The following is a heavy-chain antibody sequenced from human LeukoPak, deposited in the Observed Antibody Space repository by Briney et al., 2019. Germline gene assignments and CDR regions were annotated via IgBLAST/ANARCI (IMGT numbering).Heavy chain of an antibody. CDR2: ISGSGGST. D-gene: IGHD2-2*01. Sequence: PGGSLRLSCAASGFTFSSYAMSWVRQAPGKGLEWVSAISGSGGSTYYADSVKGRFTISRDNSKNTLYLQMNSLRAEDTAVYYCAKIIVVVPAAAMDVWGKGTTVTVSS. J-gene: IGHJ6*03. V-gene: IGHV3-23*01. CDR1: GFTFSSYA. CDR3: AKIIVVVPAAAMDV.